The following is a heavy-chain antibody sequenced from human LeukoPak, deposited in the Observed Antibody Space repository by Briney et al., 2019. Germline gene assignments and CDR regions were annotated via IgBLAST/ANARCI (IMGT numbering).Heavy chain of an antibody. Sequence: SETLSLTCTASGGIFSSYYWHWIRQPPGKGLEWIGCIYYNGSTTYNPALKSRGTISLDTSTNQFSLQLSSVTAADKGVYYWARAPLGYCSSTSYFPNCFDPWGQGTLVTVSS. J-gene: IGHJ5*02. V-gene: IGHV4-59*01. CDR3: ARAPLGYCSSTSYFPNCFDP. CDR2: IYYNGST. CDR1: GGIFSSYY. D-gene: IGHD2-2*03.